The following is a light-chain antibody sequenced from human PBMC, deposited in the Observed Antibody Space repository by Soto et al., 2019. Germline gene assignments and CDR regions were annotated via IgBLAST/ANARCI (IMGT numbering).Light chain of an antibody. CDR3: QQRRELFT. Sequence: IQLTQSPSSLSASVGDRVTITCRASQGISSYLAWYQQKPGKAPKLLIYAASTLQSGVPSRFSGSGSGTDFTLTISSLEPEDFAVYYCQQRRELFTFGGGTKVDIK. CDR2: AAS. V-gene: IGKV1-9*01. J-gene: IGKJ4*01. CDR1: QGISSY.